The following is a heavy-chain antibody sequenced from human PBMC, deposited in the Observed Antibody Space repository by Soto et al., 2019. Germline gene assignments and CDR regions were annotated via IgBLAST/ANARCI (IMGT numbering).Heavy chain of an antibody. J-gene: IGHJ6*02. Sequence: PGWSLRLACAASGFTFINACMSWVRQAPGKGLEWVGRIKSKTDGGTTDYAAPVKGRFTISRDDSKNTLYLQMNSLKTEDTAVYYCTTTRPNRYCSSTSCPRYYGMDVWGQGTTVTVSS. CDR3: TTTRPNRYCSSTSCPRYYGMDV. CDR1: GFTFINAC. D-gene: IGHD2-2*01. CDR2: IKSKTDGGTT. V-gene: IGHV3-15*01.